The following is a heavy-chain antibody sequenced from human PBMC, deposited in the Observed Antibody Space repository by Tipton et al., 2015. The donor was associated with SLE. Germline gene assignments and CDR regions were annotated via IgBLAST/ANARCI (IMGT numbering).Heavy chain of an antibody. CDR1: GGSFSGYY. CDR3: ARTSGSYMDY. D-gene: IGHD3-10*01. V-gene: IGHV4-34*01. J-gene: IGHJ4*02. Sequence: TLSLTCAVYGGSFSGYYWSWIRQPPGKGLEWIGEINHRGSTNYNPSLKSRLTISVDTSKNQFSLKLSSVTAADTAVYYCARTSGSYMDYWGQGTLVTVSS. CDR2: INHRGST.